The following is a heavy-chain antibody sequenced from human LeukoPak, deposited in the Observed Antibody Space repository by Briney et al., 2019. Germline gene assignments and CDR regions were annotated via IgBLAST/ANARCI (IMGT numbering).Heavy chain of an antibody. CDR3: ARGYSSSWYFNWFDP. J-gene: IGHJ5*02. CDR1: GGSISSGSYY. Sequence: SQTLSLTCTVSGGSISSGSYYWSWIRQPAGKGLEWIGEINHSGSTNYNPSLKSRVTISVDTSKNQFSLKLSSVTAADTAVYYCARGYSSSWYFNWFDPWGQGTLVTVSS. D-gene: IGHD6-13*01. CDR2: INHSGST. V-gene: IGHV4-61*09.